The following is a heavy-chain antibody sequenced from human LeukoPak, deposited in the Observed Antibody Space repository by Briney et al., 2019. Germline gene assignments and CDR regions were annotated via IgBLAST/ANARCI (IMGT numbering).Heavy chain of an antibody. Sequence: GGSLRLSCAASGFTFSDHYISWIGQAPGQGLKWVSYISSSGVHTEYADSVKGRFTMSRDNAKNSVYLQMDSLRAEDTAVYYCAREGIVARRLDFWGQGTLVTVSS. CDR3: AREGIVARRLDF. J-gene: IGHJ4*02. CDR2: ISSSGVHT. CDR1: GFTFSDHY. D-gene: IGHD6-6*01. V-gene: IGHV3-11*06.